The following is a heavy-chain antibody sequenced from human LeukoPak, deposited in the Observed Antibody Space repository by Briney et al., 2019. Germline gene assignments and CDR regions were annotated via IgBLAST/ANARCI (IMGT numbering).Heavy chain of an antibody. Sequence: GGSLRLSCAASGLTFSNYWMDWVRQAPGKGLEWVANIKQDGSQEYYVDSVKGRFTISRDSAKNSLYLQMNSLRAEDTAVYYCARGVPYDSWSGPHYSDYWGQGTLVTVSS. V-gene: IGHV3-7*01. CDR2: IKQDGSQE. CDR3: ARGVPYDSWSGPHYSDY. D-gene: IGHD3-3*01. J-gene: IGHJ4*02. CDR1: GLTFSNYW.